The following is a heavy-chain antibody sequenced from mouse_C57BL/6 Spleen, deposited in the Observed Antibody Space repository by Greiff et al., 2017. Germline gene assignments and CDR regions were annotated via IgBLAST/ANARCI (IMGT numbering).Heavy chain of an antibody. CDR1: GYSITSGYD. J-gene: IGHJ1*03. V-gene: IGHV3-1*01. Sequence: DVQLQESGPGMVKPSQSLSLTCTVTGYSITSGYDWHWIRHFPGNKLEWMGYISYSGSTNYNPSLKSRISITHDTSKNHFFLKLNSVTTEDTATYYCAREGIYDGYYGYFDVWGTGTTVTVSS. CDR2: ISYSGST. CDR3: AREGIYDGYYGYFDV. D-gene: IGHD2-3*01.